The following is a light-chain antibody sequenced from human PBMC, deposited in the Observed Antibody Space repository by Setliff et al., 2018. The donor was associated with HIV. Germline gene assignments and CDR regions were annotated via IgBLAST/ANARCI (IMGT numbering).Light chain of an antibody. V-gene: IGLV2-14*03. CDR1: SSDIGRYNY. J-gene: IGLJ1*01. CDR3: CSYARGSTYV. CDR2: DVS. Sequence: QSVLTQPASVSGSPGQSITISCTGTSSDIGRYNYVSWYRQYPGRGPTLVIFDVSERPSGVSNRFSGSKSGNTASLIISGLQPDDEADYYCCSYARGSTYVFSSGTRSP.